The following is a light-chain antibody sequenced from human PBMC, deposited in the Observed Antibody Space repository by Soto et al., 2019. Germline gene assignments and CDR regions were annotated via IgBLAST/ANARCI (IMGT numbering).Light chain of an antibody. CDR1: QFVSSNS. CDR2: DAS. CDR3: QQYAGSPRT. Sequence: IVLTQSPGTLSLFQGERATLSCRASQFVSSNSLASYQQKRGQAPRLLIHDASSRATGIPDRFSGSGSGTDFTLTISRLEPEYFAVYYCQQYAGSPRTFGQGTKVDIK. J-gene: IGKJ1*01. V-gene: IGKV3-20*01.